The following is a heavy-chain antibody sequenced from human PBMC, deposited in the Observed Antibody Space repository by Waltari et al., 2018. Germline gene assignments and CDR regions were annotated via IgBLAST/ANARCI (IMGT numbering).Heavy chain of an antibody. CDR3: ARGFLYGDYGDY. V-gene: IGHV3-7*01. CDR1: GFTLSSYW. Sequence: EVQLVESGGGLVQPGGSLRLSCAASGFTLSSYWRRWVRQAPGKGLEWVANIKQDGSEKYYVDSVKGRFTISRDNAKNSLYLQMNSLRAEDTAVYYCARGFLYGDYGDYWGQGTLVTVSS. D-gene: IGHD4-17*01. J-gene: IGHJ4*02. CDR2: IKQDGSEK.